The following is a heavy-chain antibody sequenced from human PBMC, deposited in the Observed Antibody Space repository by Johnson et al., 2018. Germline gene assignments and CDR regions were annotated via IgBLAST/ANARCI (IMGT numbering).Heavy chain of an antibody. Sequence: QVQLQESGPGLVKPSETLYLTRSVSGGSISGYYWSWVRQPPGKGLEWIGYSGSTDYKPSPKSRITISVDRSKRQFSLKLRSVTAADTAVYYCERSPTDVLTGYYYMDVWGKGTTVIVSS. CDR2: SGST. CDR3: ERSPTDVLTGYYYMDV. J-gene: IGHJ6*03. D-gene: IGHD3-9*01. CDR1: GGSISGYY. V-gene: IGHV4-59*01.